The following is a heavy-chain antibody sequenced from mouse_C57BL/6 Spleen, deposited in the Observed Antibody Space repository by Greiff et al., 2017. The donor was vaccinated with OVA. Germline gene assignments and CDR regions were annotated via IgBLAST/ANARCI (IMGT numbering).Heavy chain of an antibody. D-gene: IGHD1-1*01. CDR1: GYTLTSYW. CDR2: IHPSDSDT. CDR3: ALYYGSSYWYFDV. V-gene: IGHV1-74*01. J-gene: IGHJ1*03. Sequence: QVQLQQPGAELVKPGASVKVSCKASGYTLTSYWMHWVKQRPGQGLEWIGRIHPSDSDTNYNQKFKGKATLTVDKSSSTAYMQLSSLTSEDSAVYYCALYYGSSYWYFDVWGTGTTVTVSS.